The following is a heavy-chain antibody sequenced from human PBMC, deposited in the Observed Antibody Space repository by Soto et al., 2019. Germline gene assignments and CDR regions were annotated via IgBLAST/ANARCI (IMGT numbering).Heavy chain of an antibody. D-gene: IGHD3-3*01. CDR1: GFTFSNAW. Sequence: GGSLRLSCAASGFTFSNAWMSWVRQAPGKGLEWVGRIKSKTDGGTTDYAAPVKGRFTISRDDSKNTLYLQMNSLKTEDTAVYYCTTPGLEWFDYYYYYMDVWGKGTTVTVSS. J-gene: IGHJ6*03. CDR3: TTPGLEWFDYYYYYMDV. CDR2: IKSKTDGGTT. V-gene: IGHV3-15*01.